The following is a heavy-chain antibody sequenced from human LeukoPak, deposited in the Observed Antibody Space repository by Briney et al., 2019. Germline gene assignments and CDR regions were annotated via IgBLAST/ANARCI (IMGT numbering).Heavy chain of an antibody. V-gene: IGHV3-30*18. Sequence: GRSLRLSCAASGFTFSSYGMHWVRQAPGKGLEWVAVISYDGSNKYYADSVKGRFTISRDNSKNTLYLQMNSLRAEDTAVYYCAKSLDKWELLGASDIWGQGTMVTVSS. CDR3: AKSLDKWELLGASDI. CDR2: ISYDGSNK. CDR1: GFTFSSYG. J-gene: IGHJ3*02. D-gene: IGHD1-26*01.